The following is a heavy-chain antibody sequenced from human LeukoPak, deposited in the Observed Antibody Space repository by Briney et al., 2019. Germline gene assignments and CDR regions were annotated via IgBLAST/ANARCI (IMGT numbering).Heavy chain of an antibody. D-gene: IGHD5-18*01. V-gene: IGHV3-48*01. Sequence: AGGSLRLSCAASGFTFSSYSMNWVRQAPGKGLEWVSYISSSSSTIYYADSVKGRFTISRDNAKNSLYLQMNSLRAEDTAVYYCARGYLGFDYWGQGTLVTVSS. CDR1: GFTFSSYS. J-gene: IGHJ4*02. CDR3: ARGYLGFDY. CDR2: ISSSSSTI.